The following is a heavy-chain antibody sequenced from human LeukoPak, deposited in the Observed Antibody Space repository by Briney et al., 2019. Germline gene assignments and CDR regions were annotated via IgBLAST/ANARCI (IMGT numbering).Heavy chain of an antibody. J-gene: IGHJ4*02. V-gene: IGHV4-30-2*01. D-gene: IGHD6-19*01. CDR3: ARSPVFGEYSSGWFDY. CDR2: IYHSGNT. Sequence: SETLSLTCTVSGDSISSGGYYWSWIRQPPGKGLEWIGYIYHSGNTYYNPSLKSRVTISVDTSKNQFSLKLSSVTAADTAVYYCARSPVFGEYSSGWFDYWGQGTLVTVSS. CDR1: GDSISSGGYY.